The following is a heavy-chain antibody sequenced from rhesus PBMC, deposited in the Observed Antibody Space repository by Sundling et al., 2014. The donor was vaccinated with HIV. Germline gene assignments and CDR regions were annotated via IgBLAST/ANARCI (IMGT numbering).Heavy chain of an antibody. CDR1: GASISNYW. CDR2: SVGSSGNT. D-gene: IGHD2-21*01. J-gene: IGHJ4*01. Sequence: QVQLQESGPGLVKPSETLSLACTVSGASISNYWWSWIRQSPGKGLEWIGESVGSSGNTNYNPSLKSRVTISRDTSKNQFSLILNSVTAADTAVYYCAYHMVDFDYWGQGVLVTVSS. CDR3: AYHMVDFDY. V-gene: IGHV4-80*01.